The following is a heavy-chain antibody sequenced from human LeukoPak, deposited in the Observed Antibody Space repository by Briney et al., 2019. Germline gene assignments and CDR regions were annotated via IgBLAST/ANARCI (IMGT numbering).Heavy chain of an antibody. V-gene: IGHV4-30-4*08. J-gene: IGHJ3*02. CDR2: IYYSGST. CDR1: GVSISSGDYY. Sequence: SQTLSLTCTVSGVSISSGDYYWSWLRQPPGRGLEWIGYIYYSGSTYYNPSLKSRVTISVDTSKNQFSLKLSSVTAADTAVYYCARGESLHYDFWSHAFDIWGQGTMVTVSS. CDR3: ARGESLHYDFWSHAFDI. D-gene: IGHD3-3*01.